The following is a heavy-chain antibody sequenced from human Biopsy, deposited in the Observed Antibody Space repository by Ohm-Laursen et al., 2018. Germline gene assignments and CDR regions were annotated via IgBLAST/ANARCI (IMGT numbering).Heavy chain of an antibody. Sequence: SVKVSCKVFGDAFLGYYLHWVRQAPGQGLEWMGSIYPNSGDTDFAQKFQGRVSMTRDTSVSTAYLELSSLRSDDTAIYYCARDLLEWSLPSWGQGTLVTVSS. CDR1: GDAFLGYY. J-gene: IGHJ4*02. V-gene: IGHV1-2*02. CDR2: IYPNSGDT. D-gene: IGHD3-3*01. CDR3: ARDLLEWSLPS.